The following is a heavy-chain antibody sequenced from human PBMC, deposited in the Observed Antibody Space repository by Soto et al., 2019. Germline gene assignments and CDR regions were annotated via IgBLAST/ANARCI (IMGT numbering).Heavy chain of an antibody. J-gene: IGHJ3*02. Sequence: ASVKVSCKASGYTFTSYGISWVRQAPGQGLEWMGWISAYNGNTNYAQKLQGRVTMTTDTSTSTAYMELRSLRSDDTAVYYCANPPPPSSWYGDDAFNIWGRGTMATVPS. V-gene: IGHV1-18*01. CDR2: ISAYNGNT. CDR1: GYTFTSYG. CDR3: ANPPPPSSWYGDDAFNI. D-gene: IGHD6-13*01.